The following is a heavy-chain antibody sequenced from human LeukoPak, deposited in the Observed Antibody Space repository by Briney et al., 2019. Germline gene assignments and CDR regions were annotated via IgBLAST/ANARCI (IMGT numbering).Heavy chain of an antibody. V-gene: IGHV3-11*01. CDR1: GFTFSDYY. CDR2: ISSSGSTI. J-gene: IGHJ4*02. Sequence: GGSLRLSCAASGFTFSDYYMSWIRQAPGKGLEWVSYISSSGSTIYYADSVKGRFTISRDNAKNSLYLQMNSLRAEDTAVYYCARPRFDSSGYSAGTFDYWGQGTLVTVSS. CDR3: ARPRFDSSGYSAGTFDY. D-gene: IGHD3-22*01.